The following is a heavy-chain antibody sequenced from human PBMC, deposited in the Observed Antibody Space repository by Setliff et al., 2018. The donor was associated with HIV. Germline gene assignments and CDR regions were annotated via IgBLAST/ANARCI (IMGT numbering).Heavy chain of an antibody. V-gene: IGHV4-38-2*01. CDR3: ARYYGSGTYPRWFDP. D-gene: IGHD3-10*01. J-gene: IGHJ5*02. CDR2: IYHDGST. Sequence: SETLSLTCAVYGVSFSGYYWGWIRQPPGKGLEWVGSIYHDGSTYYNPSLRSRVTISVDTSKNQFSLKLSSVTAADTAVYYCARYYGSGTYPRWFDPWGQGTPVTVSS. CDR1: GVSFSGYY.